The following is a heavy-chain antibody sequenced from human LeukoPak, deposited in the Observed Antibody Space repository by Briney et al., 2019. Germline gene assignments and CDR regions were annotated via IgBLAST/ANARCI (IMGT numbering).Heavy chain of an antibody. V-gene: IGHV1-2*02. CDR1: GYTFTVYY. D-gene: IGHD3-22*01. CDR3: ARGPWGFNYYDSSGYTDY. CDR2: INPNSGGT. J-gene: IGHJ4*02. Sequence: GASVKVSCKASGYTFTVYYMHWVRQAPGQGLEWMGWINPNSGGTNYAQKFQGRVTMTRDTSISTAYMELSRLRSDDTAVYYCARGPWGFNYYDSSGYTDYWGQGTLVTVSS.